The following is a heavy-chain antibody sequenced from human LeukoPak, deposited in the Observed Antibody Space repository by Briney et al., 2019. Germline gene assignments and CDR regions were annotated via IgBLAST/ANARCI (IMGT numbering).Heavy chain of an antibody. V-gene: IGHV3-21*01. CDR3: ASGYCSGGSCYSGAFDI. J-gene: IGHJ3*02. Sequence: GGSLRLSCAASGFTFSSYSMNWVRQAPGKGLEWVSSISSSSSYIYYADSVKGRFTISRDNAKNSLYLQMDSLRAEDTAVYYCASGYCSGGSCYSGAFDIWGQGTMVTVSS. CDR1: GFTFSSYS. CDR2: ISSSSSYI. D-gene: IGHD2-15*01.